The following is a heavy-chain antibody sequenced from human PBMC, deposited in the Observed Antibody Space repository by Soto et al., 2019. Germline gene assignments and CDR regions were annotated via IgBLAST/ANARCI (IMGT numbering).Heavy chain of an antibody. CDR3: ARDRYYYDSSGYSAAAFDI. Sequence: LXLTCAVYGGSISMGRYSWSWIRQPPGKGLEWIGYIYHSGSTYYNPSLKSRVTISVDRSKNQFSLKLSSVTAADTAVYYCARDRYYYDSSGYSAAAFDIWGQGTMVTVSS. CDR2: IYHSGST. J-gene: IGHJ3*02. CDR1: GGSISMGRYS. V-gene: IGHV4-30-2*01. D-gene: IGHD3-22*01.